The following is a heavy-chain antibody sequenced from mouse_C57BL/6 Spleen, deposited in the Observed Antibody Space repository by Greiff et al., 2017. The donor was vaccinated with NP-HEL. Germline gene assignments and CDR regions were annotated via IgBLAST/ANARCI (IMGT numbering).Heavy chain of an antibody. D-gene: IGHD1-1*01. CDR1: GFSLTSYG. CDR3: ARGGYGSSYEAMDY. J-gene: IGHJ4*01. CDR2: IWSGGSP. V-gene: IGHV2-2*01. Sequence: VKLVESGPGLVQPSQSLSITCTVSGFSLTSYGVHWVRQSPGKGLEWLGVIWSGGSPDYTAAFISRLSISKDKSKSQVFFKMNSLQADDTAIYYCARGGYGSSYEAMDYWGQGTSVTVSS.